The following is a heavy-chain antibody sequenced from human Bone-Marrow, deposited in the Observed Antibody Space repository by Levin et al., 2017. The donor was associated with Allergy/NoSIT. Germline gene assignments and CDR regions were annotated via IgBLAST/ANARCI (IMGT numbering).Heavy chain of an antibody. D-gene: IGHD3-10*01. Sequence: GGSLRLSCEVSGFTFEDYAMHWVRQVPGKGLEWVSGIAWNSGTLAYADSVKGRFTISSDNAKNSLYLQLSSLRPEDTALYYCANDLGSGRFAASAGCDYWGQGTLVIVSS. J-gene: IGHJ4*02. CDR3: ANDLGSGRFAASAGCDY. V-gene: IGHV3-9*01. CDR1: GFTFEDYA. CDR2: IAWNSGTL.